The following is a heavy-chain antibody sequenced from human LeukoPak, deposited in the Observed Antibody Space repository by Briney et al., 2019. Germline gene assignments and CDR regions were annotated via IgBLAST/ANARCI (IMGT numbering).Heavy chain of an antibody. Sequence: ASVTVSFTVSGYTLTELSMHWVRQAPGKGLEWMGGFDPEDGETIYAQKFQGRVTMTEDTSTDTAYMELSSLRSEDTAVYYCATWGDGDYYFDYWGQGTLVTVSS. D-gene: IGHD4-17*01. CDR3: ATWGDGDYYFDY. V-gene: IGHV1-24*01. CDR2: FDPEDGET. CDR1: GYTLTELS. J-gene: IGHJ4*02.